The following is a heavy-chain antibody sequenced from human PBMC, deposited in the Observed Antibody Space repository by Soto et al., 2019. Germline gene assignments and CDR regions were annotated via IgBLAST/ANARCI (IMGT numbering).Heavy chain of an antibody. D-gene: IGHD6-19*01. CDR1: GYSFTTYN. CDR2: INPDTGNT. V-gene: IGHV1-3*01. CDR3: ARGHSSRWPHYYYYGMDV. Sequence: SVKVSCNAAGYSFTTYNIHWVRQSSGQRLEWMGWINPDTGNTKYSHKLQDRVTFTRDPSAGTANMELSSLRPEDTAVYYCARGHSSRWPHYYYYGMDVWGQGTTVTVSS. J-gene: IGHJ6*02.